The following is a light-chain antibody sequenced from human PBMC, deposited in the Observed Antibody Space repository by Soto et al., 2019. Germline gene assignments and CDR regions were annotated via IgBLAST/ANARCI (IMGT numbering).Light chain of an antibody. V-gene: IGLV2-14*01. Sequence: QSVLTQPASVSGSPGQSIAISCTGTSSDVGGYNYVSWYQQYPGKAPKLMIYEVSNRPSGVSNRLSGSKSGNTASLTISGLQAEDEADYYCSSYTSSTTDVFGTGTKLTVL. CDR3: SSYTSSTTDV. CDR2: EVS. J-gene: IGLJ1*01. CDR1: SSDVGGYNY.